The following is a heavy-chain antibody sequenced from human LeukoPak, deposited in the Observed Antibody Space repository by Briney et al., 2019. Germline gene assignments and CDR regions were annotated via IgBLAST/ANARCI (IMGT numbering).Heavy chain of an antibody. D-gene: IGHD3-10*01. CDR1: GFTFSSYA. CDR3: VTHYGSGSYYADWFDP. V-gene: IGHV3-64D*06. Sequence: GGSLRLSCSASGFTFSSYAMQWVRQAPGKGLEYVSAISSNGGSTYYADSVKGRFNISRDNSKNTLYLQMSSLRAEDTAVYYCVTHYGSGSYYADWFDPWGQGTLVTVSS. J-gene: IGHJ5*02. CDR2: ISSNGGST.